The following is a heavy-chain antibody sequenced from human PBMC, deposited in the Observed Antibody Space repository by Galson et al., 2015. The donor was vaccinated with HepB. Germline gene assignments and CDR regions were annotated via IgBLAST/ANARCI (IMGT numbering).Heavy chain of an antibody. D-gene: IGHD6-13*01. J-gene: IGHJ5*02. CDR3: AREGIAAAGTRWFDP. Sequence: TLSLTCTVSGGSISSGGYYWSWIRQHPGKGLEWIGYIYYSGSTYYNPSLKSRVTISVDTPKNQFSLKLSSVTAADTAVYYCAREGIAAAGTRWFDPWGQGTLVTVSS. CDR2: IYYSGST. CDR1: GGSISSGGYY. V-gene: IGHV4-31*03.